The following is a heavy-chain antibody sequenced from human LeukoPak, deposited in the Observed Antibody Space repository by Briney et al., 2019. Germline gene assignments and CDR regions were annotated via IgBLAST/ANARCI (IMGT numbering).Heavy chain of an antibody. D-gene: IGHD5-24*01. CDR1: GYTFTSYD. CDR3: AFEVATIGCFDY. CDR2: MNPNSGNT. V-gene: IGHV1-8*01. Sequence: ASVKVSCKASGYTFTSYDINWVRQATGQGLEWMGWMNPNSGNTGYAQKFQGRVTMTRNTSISTAYMELSSLRAEDTAVYYCAFEVATIGCFDYWGQGTLVTVSS. J-gene: IGHJ4*02.